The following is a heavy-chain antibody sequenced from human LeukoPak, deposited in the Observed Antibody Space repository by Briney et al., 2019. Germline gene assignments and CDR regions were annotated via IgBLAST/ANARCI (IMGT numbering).Heavy chain of an antibody. CDR2: INHSGRT. D-gene: IGHD3-10*01. Sequence: SETLSLTCAVYGGSFSGYYWSWIRQPPGKGLEWIGEINHSGRTNYNPSLKSRVTISVDTSKNQFSLKLSSVTAADTAVYYCARRGYYYGSGSYYRSRYFDYWGQGTLVTVSS. CDR3: ARRGYYYGSGSYYRSRYFDY. J-gene: IGHJ4*02. CDR1: GGSFSGYY. V-gene: IGHV4-34*01.